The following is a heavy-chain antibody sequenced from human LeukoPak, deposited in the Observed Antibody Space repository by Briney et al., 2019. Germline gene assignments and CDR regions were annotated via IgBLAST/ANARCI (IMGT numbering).Heavy chain of an antibody. CDR3: ARDGGGWYGDFLLKTLYFDY. V-gene: IGHV1-46*01. D-gene: IGHD4-17*01. Sequence: ASVKVSCKASGYTFTSYYMHWVRQAPGQGLEWMGIINPSGGSTSYAQKFQGRVTMTRDMSMSTVYMELSSLRSEGTAVYYCARDGGGWYGDFLLKTLYFDYWGQGTLVTVSS. CDR2: INPSGGST. J-gene: IGHJ4*02. CDR1: GYTFTSYY.